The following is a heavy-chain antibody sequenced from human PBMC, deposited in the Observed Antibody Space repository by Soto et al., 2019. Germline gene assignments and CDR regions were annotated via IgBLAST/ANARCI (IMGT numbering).Heavy chain of an antibody. J-gene: IGHJ6*02. CDR3: SKGIGTTRLYSMDI. CDR1: GFTFHTYV. V-gene: IGHV3-23*01. D-gene: IGHD1-7*01. CDR2: ISANGDSS. Sequence: ESGGGVAQPGGSLRLSCVASGFTFHTYVMNWVRQAPGKGLEWVSGISANGDSSFYADSLKGRFTISRDNSKNTVYLQMNSLRAEDTAVYFCSKGIGTTRLYSMDIWGQGTTVTVSS.